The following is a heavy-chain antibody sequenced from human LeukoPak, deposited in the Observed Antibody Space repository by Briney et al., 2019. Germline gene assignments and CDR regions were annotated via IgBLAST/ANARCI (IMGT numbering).Heavy chain of an antibody. D-gene: IGHD2-15*01. CDR3: AKDLSWWAAADH. CDR1: GFTFSSYA. J-gene: IGHJ1*01. Sequence: GGSLRLSCAASGFTFSSYAMHWVRQAPGRGLEWVSGVGGDDRTHYADSVRGRFTISRDNSMNTVSLDINRLRVEDTALYYCAKDLSWWAAADHWGQGALVTVAS. CDR2: VGGDDRT. V-gene: IGHV3-23*01.